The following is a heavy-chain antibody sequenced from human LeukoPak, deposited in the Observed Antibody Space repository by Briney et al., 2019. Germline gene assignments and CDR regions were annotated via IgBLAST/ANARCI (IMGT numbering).Heavy chain of an antibody. CDR3: ARINEYTYGYYYYYYMDV. CDR2: IYTSGST. D-gene: IGHD5-18*01. Sequence: PSETLSLTCTVSGGSISSYYWSWIRQPAGKGLEWIGRIYTSGSTNYNPSLESRVTMSVDTSKNQFSLKLSSVTAADTAVYYCARINEYTYGYYYYYYMDVWGKGTTVTVSS. CDR1: GGSISSYY. V-gene: IGHV4-4*07. J-gene: IGHJ6*03.